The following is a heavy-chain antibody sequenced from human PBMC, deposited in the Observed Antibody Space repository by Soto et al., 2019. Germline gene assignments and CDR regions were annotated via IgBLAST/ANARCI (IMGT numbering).Heavy chain of an antibody. V-gene: IGHV3-30-3*01. D-gene: IGHD3-9*01. CDR2: ISYDGSNK. CDR1: GFTFSSYA. CDR3: ARDLVARGRHFDWSSPYYYYGMDV. Sequence: GSLRLSCAASGFTFSSYAMHWVRQAPGKGLEWVAVISYDGSNKYYADSVKGRFTISRDNSKNTLYLQMNSLRAEDTAVYYCARDLVARGRHFDWSSPYYYYGMDVWGQGTTVTVSS. J-gene: IGHJ6*02.